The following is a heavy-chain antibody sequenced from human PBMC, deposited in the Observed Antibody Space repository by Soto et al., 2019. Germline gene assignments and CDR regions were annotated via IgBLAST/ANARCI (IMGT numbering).Heavy chain of an antibody. V-gene: IGHV2-5*02. CDR3: AHSLVGRRFLEWLSPRALYGMDV. CDR1: GFSLSTSGVG. J-gene: IGHJ6*02. D-gene: IGHD3-3*01. CDR2: IYWDDDK. Sequence: SGPTLVNPTQTLTLTCTFSGFSLSTSGVGVGWIRQPPGKALEWLALIYWDDDKRYSPSLKSRLTITKDTSKNQVVLTMTNMDPVDTATYYCAHSLVGRRFLEWLSPRALYGMDVWGQGTTVTVSS.